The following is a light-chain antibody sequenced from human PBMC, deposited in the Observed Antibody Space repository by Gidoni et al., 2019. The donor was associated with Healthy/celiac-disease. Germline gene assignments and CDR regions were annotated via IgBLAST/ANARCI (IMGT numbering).Light chain of an antibody. V-gene: IGKV1-12*01. CDR3: QQANSFPPT. CDR2: AAA. Sequence: IQMTQSPSSVSASVGDRVTITCRASQVISSWLAWYQQKPGKDPKLLIYAAASLQSGVPSRFSGSGSGTDFTLTISSLQPEDFATYYCQQANSFPPTFGGGTKVEIK. CDR1: QVISSW. J-gene: IGKJ4*01.